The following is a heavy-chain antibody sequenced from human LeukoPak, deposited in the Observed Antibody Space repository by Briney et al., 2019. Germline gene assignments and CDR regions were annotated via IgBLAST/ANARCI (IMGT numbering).Heavy chain of an antibody. J-gene: IGHJ5*02. D-gene: IGHD4-17*01. Sequence: SETLSLTCTVSGGSISSYYWSWIRQPPGKGLEWIGYIYYSGSTNYNPSLKSRVTISVDTSKNQFSLKLSSVTAADTAVYYCARFRAYGDRRWFDPWGQGTLVTVSS. CDR3: ARFRAYGDRRWFDP. V-gene: IGHV4-59*01. CDR2: IYYSGST. CDR1: GGSISSYY.